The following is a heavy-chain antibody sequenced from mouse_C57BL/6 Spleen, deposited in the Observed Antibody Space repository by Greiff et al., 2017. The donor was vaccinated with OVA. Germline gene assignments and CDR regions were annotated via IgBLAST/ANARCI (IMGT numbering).Heavy chain of an antibody. V-gene: IGHV7-3*01. Sequence: EVQLVESGGGLVQPGGSLSLSCAASGFTFTDYYMSWVRQPPGKALEWLGFIRNKANGYTTEYSASVKGRFTISRDNSQSILYLQMNALRAEDSATYYCARYGVLYYFDDWGQGTTLTVSS. CDR3: ARYGVLYYFDD. CDR1: GFTFTDYY. CDR2: IRNKANGYTT. J-gene: IGHJ2*01.